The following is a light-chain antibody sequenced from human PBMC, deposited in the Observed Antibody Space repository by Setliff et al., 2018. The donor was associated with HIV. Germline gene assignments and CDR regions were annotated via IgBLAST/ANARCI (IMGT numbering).Light chain of an antibody. Sequence: QGVTISCTGSSSNIGAGYDVHWYQHLPGTAPKLLIYRNIDRPSGVPDRFSGSASGTSASLAISGLQAEDEADYYCQSYDSSLSGYVFGTGTKVTVL. V-gene: IGLV1-40*01. CDR3: QSYDSSLSGYV. J-gene: IGLJ1*01. CDR1: SSNIGAGYD. CDR2: RNI.